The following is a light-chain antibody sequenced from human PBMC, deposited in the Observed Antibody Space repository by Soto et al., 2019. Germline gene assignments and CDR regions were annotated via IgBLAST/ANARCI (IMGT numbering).Light chain of an antibody. Sequence: EIVMTQSPATLSVSPGERATLSCRASETVRSDLACYQQKPGQAPRLLIYDASTRATGIPARFSGSGSGTEFTLTISSLQSEDFAVYYCQQYNRWPPITFGQGTRLDI. CDR1: ETVRSD. CDR2: DAS. CDR3: QQYNRWPPIT. V-gene: IGKV3-15*01. J-gene: IGKJ5*01.